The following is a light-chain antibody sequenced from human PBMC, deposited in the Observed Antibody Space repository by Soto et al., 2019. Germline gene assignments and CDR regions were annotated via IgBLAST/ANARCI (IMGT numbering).Light chain of an antibody. V-gene: IGKV3-20*01. CDR1: HSVSSN. CDR3: QQYDSLPPWT. Sequence: EIVLTQSPGTLSLSPGERATLSCRASHSVSSNLAWYQQRPGQAPRLLISGASIRATGTPDRFSGGGSGADFTLTISRLDPEDFAVYYCQQYDSLPPWTVGQGTKVDIK. CDR2: GAS. J-gene: IGKJ1*01.